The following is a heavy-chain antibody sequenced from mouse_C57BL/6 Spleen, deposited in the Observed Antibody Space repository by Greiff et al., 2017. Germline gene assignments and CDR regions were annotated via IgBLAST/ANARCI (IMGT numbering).Heavy chain of an antibody. Sequence: QVQLQQPGAELVRPGSSVKLSCKASGYTFTSYWMHWVKQRPIQGLEWIGNIDPSDSETHYNQKFKDKATLTVDKSSSTAYMQLSSLTSEDSAVDYCANTLITTVVANYAMDYWGQGTSVTVSS. CDR2: IDPSDSET. D-gene: IGHD1-1*01. CDR1: GYTFTSYW. V-gene: IGHV1-52*01. J-gene: IGHJ4*01. CDR3: ANTLITTVVANYAMDY.